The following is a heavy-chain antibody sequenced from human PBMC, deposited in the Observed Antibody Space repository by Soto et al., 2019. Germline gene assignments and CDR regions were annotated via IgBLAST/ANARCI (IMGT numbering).Heavy chain of an antibody. CDR3: ARRITMARGVFFHDLATRGKETVVTVDS. D-gene: IGHD3-10*01. V-gene: IGHV5-51*01. CDR2: IYPGDSDT. J-gene: IGHJ5*01. Sequence: GESLKISCKGSGYSFTNYWIGWVRQMPGEGLEWMGLIYPGDSDTRYSPSFQGQVTISADKSINTAYLQWSSLKAADTAMYYCARRITMARGVFFHDLATRGKETVVTVDS. CDR1: GYSFTNYW.